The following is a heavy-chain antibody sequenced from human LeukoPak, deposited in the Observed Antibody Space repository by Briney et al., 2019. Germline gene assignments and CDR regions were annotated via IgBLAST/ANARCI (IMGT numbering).Heavy chain of an antibody. CDR3: ARDFDPIAAPNWFDP. CDR2: IKQDGSEK. Sequence: PGGSLRLSCAASGFTFSSYWMSWVRQAPGKGLEWVANIKQDGSEKYYVDSVKGRFTISRDNAKNSLYLQMNSLRAEDTAVYYCARDFDPIAAPNWFDPWGQGTLVTVSS. D-gene: IGHD6-6*01. CDR1: GFTFSSYW. V-gene: IGHV3-7*01. J-gene: IGHJ5*02.